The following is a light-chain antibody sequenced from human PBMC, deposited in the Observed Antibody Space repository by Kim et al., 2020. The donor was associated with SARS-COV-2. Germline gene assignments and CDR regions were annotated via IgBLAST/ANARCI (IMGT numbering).Light chain of an antibody. CDR3: CAHATDRAVV. V-gene: IGLV2-23*02. J-gene: IGLJ2*01. CDR2: EVT. Sequence: GQSFTISSTGTSSDIGSYNLVSWYQQPPGKDPTVIIFEVTMRPPGISNRFAGPKSGYTASLTISGLQAEDEADYYCCAHATDRAVVFGGGTQLTVL. CDR1: SSDIGSYNL.